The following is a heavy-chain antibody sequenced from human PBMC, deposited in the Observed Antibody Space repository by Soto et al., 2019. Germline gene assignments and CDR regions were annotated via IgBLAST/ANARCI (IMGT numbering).Heavy chain of an antibody. CDR1: GYIFKNYA. V-gene: IGHV1-69*01. CDR2: IIPVFGTP. CDR3: ARHRYDYVWGSYRH. Sequence: QVQLVQSGAEVKETGSSVKVSCKSSGYIFKNYAVTWLRQAPAQGLEWMGGIIPVFGTPDYSQKFRGRVTITADESASTLYMELRSLTSEDTAVYYWARHRYDYVWGSYRHWGQVTLVTVSS. D-gene: IGHD3-16*02. J-gene: IGHJ1*01.